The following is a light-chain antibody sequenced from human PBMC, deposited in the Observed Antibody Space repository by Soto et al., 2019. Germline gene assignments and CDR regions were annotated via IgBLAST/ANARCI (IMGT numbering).Light chain of an antibody. J-gene: IGKJ1*01. Sequence: DIQMTQSPSTLSASVGDRVTITCRASQSISSWLAWYQQKPGEAPKLLIYDASALPRGVPSRFSGSGFGTEFTLTISSLQPDDCGLYYCQQYDVYSTFGQGTKVDI. CDR2: DAS. V-gene: IGKV1-5*01. CDR1: QSISSW. CDR3: QQYDVYST.